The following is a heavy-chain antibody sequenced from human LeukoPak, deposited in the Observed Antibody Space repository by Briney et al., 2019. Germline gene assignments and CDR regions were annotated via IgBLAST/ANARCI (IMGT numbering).Heavy chain of an antibody. CDR1: GVSISSSSYY. Sequence: SETLSVTCTVSGVSISSSSYYWGWIRQPPGKGLEWIGSIYYSGSTYYNPSLKSRVTISVDTSKNQFSLKLSSVTAADTAVYYCARMYYLNWFDPWGQGTLVTVSS. CDR2: IYYSGST. V-gene: IGHV4-39*01. J-gene: IGHJ5*02. CDR3: ARMYYLNWFDP. D-gene: IGHD3-10*01.